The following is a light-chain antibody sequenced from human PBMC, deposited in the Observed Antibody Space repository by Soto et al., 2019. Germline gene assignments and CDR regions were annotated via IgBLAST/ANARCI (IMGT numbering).Light chain of an antibody. CDR1: SSDVGSYNL. CDR2: EDN. Sequence: QSALTQPASVSGSPGQSITISGTGTSSDVGSYNLVSWYQQHPGKSPKLMIYEDNKRPSGVSNRFSVSKSGYTASLTISGLQAEDEADYYCCSYARTSTYVFGSGTKVTVL. CDR3: CSYARTSTYV. V-gene: IGLV2-23*01. J-gene: IGLJ1*01.